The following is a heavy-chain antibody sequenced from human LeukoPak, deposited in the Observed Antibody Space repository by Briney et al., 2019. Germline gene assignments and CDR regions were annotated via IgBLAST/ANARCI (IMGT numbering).Heavy chain of an antibody. CDR2: ISSSSSYI. J-gene: IGHJ3*02. D-gene: IGHD2-2*02. CDR3: AREVPAAIRNAFDI. Sequence: GGSLRLSCAASGFTFSSYSMNWVRQAPGKGLEWVSSISSSSSYIYYADSVKGRFTISRDNAKNSLYLQMNSLRAGDTAVYYCAREVPAAIRNAFDIWGQGTMVTVSS. V-gene: IGHV3-21*01. CDR1: GFTFSSYS.